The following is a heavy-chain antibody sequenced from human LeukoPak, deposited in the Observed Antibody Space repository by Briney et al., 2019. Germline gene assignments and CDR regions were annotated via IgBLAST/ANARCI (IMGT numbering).Heavy chain of an antibody. CDR2: IIPIFGTA. CDR3: ARGAFGYCSGGSCYRQFDY. CDR1: GGTFSSYA. J-gene: IGHJ4*02. Sequence: SVKVSCKASGGTFSSYANSWVRQAPGQGLEWMGGIIPIFGTANYAQKFQGRVTITADESTSTAYMELSSLRSEDTAVYYCARGAFGYCSGGSCYRQFDYWGQGTLVTVSS. V-gene: IGHV1-69*13. D-gene: IGHD2-15*01.